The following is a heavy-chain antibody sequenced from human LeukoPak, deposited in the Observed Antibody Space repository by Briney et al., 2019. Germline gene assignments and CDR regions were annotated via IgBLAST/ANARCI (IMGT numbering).Heavy chain of an antibody. D-gene: IGHD6-13*01. CDR1: GYSFTSYG. J-gene: IGHJ4*02. CDR3: ARGVVAAGQDFDY. CDR2: INPYSGGT. V-gene: IGHV1-2*02. Sequence: GASVKVSCKASGYSFTSYGVTWVRQAPGQGLEWMGWINPYSGGTSYAQNFQGRVTMTRDTSISTAYMDLSRLTSDDTAVYFCARGVVAAGQDFDYWGQGTPVTVSP.